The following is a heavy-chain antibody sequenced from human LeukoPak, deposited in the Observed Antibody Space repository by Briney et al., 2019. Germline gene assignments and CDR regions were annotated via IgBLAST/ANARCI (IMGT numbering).Heavy chain of an antibody. Sequence: ASVKVSCKASGGTFSSYAISWVRQAPGQGLEWMGWISAYNGNTNYAQKLQGRVTMTTDTSTSTAYMELRSLRSDDTAVYYCARVRRKTPNAFDIWGQGTMVTVSS. CDR3: ARVRRKTPNAFDI. J-gene: IGHJ3*02. CDR1: GGTFSSYA. V-gene: IGHV1-18*01. CDR2: ISAYNGNT.